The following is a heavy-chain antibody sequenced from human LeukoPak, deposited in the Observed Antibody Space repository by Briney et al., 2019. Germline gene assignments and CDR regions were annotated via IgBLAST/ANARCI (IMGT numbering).Heavy chain of an antibody. D-gene: IGHD2-21*02. CDR3: ARYCGGDCNSSAFDL. CDR2: IYYTGYT. CDR1: GGSINNYY. J-gene: IGHJ3*01. Sequence: SETLSLTCSVSGGSINNYYWSWIRQPPGKGPEWLGFIYYTGYTNYNPSLGGRVTMSVDTSKNQFSLKLTSVTAADTAVYYCARYCGGDCNSSAFDLWGLGTMVTVSS. V-gene: IGHV4-59*01.